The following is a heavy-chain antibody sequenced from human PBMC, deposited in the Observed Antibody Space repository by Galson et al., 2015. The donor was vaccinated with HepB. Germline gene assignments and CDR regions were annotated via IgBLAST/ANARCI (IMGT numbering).Heavy chain of an antibody. CDR2: INPNSGGT. D-gene: IGHD4-17*01. Sequence: SVKVSCKASGYTFTGYSMHWVRQAPGQGLEWMGRINPNSGGTNYAQKFQGRVTMTRDTSISTAYMELSRLRSDDTAVYYCARLGTTVPTLGYYGMDVWGQGTTVTVSS. CDR3: ARLGTTVPTLGYYGMDV. V-gene: IGHV1-2*06. J-gene: IGHJ6*02. CDR1: GYTFTGYS.